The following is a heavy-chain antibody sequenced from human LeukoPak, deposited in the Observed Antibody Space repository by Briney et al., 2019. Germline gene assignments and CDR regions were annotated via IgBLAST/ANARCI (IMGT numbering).Heavy chain of an antibody. CDR2: IYDSGST. J-gene: IGHJ5*02. CDR1: GGSISSSSYY. V-gene: IGHV4-61*05. D-gene: IGHD6-13*01. Sequence: SETLSLTCTVSGGSISSSSYYWGWIRQPPGKGLEWIGYIYDSGSTNYNPSLKSRVTISVDTPKNQISLKLTSVTAADTAVYYCARSLSSSRYWFDPWDQGTLVTVSS. CDR3: ARSLSSSRYWFDP.